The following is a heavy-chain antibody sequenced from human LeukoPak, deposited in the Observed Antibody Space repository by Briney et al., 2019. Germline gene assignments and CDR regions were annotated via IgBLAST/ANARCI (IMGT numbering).Heavy chain of an antibody. Sequence: KSSETLSLTCTVSGGSVSSGSYYWSWIRQPPGKGLEWIGYIYYSGSTNYNPSLKSRVTISVDTSKNQFSLKLSSVTAADTAVYYCAREVDYGDYGHLDYWGQGTLVTVSS. J-gene: IGHJ4*02. D-gene: IGHD4-17*01. V-gene: IGHV4-61*01. CDR3: AREVDYGDYGHLDY. CDR2: IYYSGST. CDR1: GGSVSSGSYY.